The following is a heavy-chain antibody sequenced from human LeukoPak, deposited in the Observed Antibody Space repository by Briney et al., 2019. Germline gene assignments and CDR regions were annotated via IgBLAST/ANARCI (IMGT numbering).Heavy chain of an antibody. CDR1: GFTFASSA. Sequence: ASVKVSCKDSGFTFASSAVQWVRQARGQLLEWIGWIGVASGNTNYAQKFQERVTITTDMSTSTAYMELSSLRSEDTAVYYCAAAEDIVIVPAATDWFDPWGQGTLVTVSS. V-gene: IGHV1-58*01. D-gene: IGHD2-2*01. CDR3: AAAEDIVIVPAATDWFDP. CDR2: IGVASGNT. J-gene: IGHJ5*02.